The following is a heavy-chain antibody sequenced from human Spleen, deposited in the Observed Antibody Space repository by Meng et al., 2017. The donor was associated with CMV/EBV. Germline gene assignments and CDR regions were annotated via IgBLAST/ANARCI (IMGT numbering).Heavy chain of an antibody. V-gene: IGHV3-64*01. CDR2: ISSNGGST. CDR3: ARDRAITFGGVIEN. J-gene: IGHJ4*02. CDR1: GFTFSSYA. Sequence: ASGFTFSSYAMHWVRQAPGKGLEYVSAISSNGGSTYYANSVKGRFTISRDNSKNTLYLQMGSLRAEDMAVYYCARDRAITFGGVIENWGQGTLVTVSS. D-gene: IGHD3-16*02.